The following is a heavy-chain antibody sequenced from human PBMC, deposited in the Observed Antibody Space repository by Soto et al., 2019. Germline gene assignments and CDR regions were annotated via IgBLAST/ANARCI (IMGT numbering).Heavy chain of an antibody. CDR1: GDAFNDYY. Sequence: QVQLVQSGAEVRKPGASVTVSCRSSGDAFNDYYIHWVRQAPGQGFEWMGWINPNGGVTKYAQKFQGWVSMTRDPSIRTVYMQLSRLRSDATAVYYCARESGGATATLDYYYFSMDVWGTGTTVTVSS. CDR2: INPNGGVT. D-gene: IGHD5-12*01. V-gene: IGHV1-2*04. CDR3: ARESGGATATLDYYYFSMDV. J-gene: IGHJ6*03.